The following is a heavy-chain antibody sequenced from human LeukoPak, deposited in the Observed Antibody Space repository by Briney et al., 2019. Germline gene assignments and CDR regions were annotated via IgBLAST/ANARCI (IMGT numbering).Heavy chain of an antibody. J-gene: IGHJ4*02. V-gene: IGHV3-13*01. D-gene: IGHD2-2*01. CDR3: ARVSLGYCSSTSCYAFDY. CDR1: GFTFSSYD. CDR2: IGTAGDT. Sequence: GGSLRLSCAASGFTFSSYDMHWVRHATGKGLEWVSAIGTAGDTYYPGSVKGRFTISRENAKNSLYLQMNSLRAEDTAVYYCARVSLGYCSSTSCYAFDYWGQGTLVTVSS.